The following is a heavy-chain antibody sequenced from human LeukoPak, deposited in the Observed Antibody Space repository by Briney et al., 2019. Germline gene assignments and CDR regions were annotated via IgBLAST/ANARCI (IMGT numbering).Heavy chain of an antibody. CDR2: IYHSGST. J-gene: IGHJ6*04. Sequence: SETLSLTCTVSGGSISSGGYYWSWIRQPPGKGLEWIGYIYHSGSTYYNPSLKSRVTISVDRSKNQFSLKLSSVTAADTAVYYCARHGDYYDSSGYPSWGKGTTVTVSS. V-gene: IGHV4-30-2*01. D-gene: IGHD3-22*01. CDR3: ARHGDYYDSSGYPS. CDR1: GGSISSGGYY.